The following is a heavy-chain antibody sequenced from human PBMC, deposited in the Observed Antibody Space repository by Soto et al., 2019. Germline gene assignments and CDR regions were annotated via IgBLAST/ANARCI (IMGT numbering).Heavy chain of an antibody. J-gene: IGHJ4*02. V-gene: IGHV1-24*01. Sequence: GASVKVSCKVSGYTLTELSMHWVRQAPGKGLEWMGGFDPEDGETIYAQKFQGRVTMTEDTSTDTAYMELSSLRSEDTAVYYCATFGVLRYFDWFTNFDYWGQGTLVTVSS. D-gene: IGHD3-9*01. CDR3: ATFGVLRYFDWFTNFDY. CDR1: GYTLTELS. CDR2: FDPEDGET.